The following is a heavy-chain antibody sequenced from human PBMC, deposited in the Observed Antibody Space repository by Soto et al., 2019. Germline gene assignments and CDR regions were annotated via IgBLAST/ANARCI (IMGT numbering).Heavy chain of an antibody. Sequence: QLQLQESGSGLVKPSQTLSLTCAVSGDSVRRSGYSWSWIRQPPGKGVEWIGYIFPTGSTYYNLSLRGRATISGDRSKNQFSLKLSSVTAAHTAVYYCALQYGDYDSYEYWGQGTQVTVSS. CDR2: IFPTGST. CDR3: ALQYGDYDSYEY. V-gene: IGHV4-30-2*01. CDR1: GDSVRRSGYS. D-gene: IGHD4-17*01. J-gene: IGHJ4*02.